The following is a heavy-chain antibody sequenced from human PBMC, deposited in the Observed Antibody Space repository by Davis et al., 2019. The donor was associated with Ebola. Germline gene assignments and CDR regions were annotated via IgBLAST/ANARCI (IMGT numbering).Heavy chain of an antibody. CDR3: ARSDCSSTSCYKGPYSGMDV. CDR1: GGSISSSSYY. CDR2: IYYSGST. V-gene: IGHV4-39*01. J-gene: IGHJ6*02. Sequence: MPSETLSLTCTVSGGSISSSSYYWGWIRQPPGKGLEWIGSIYYSGSTYYNPSLKSRVTISVDTSKNQSSLKLRSVTAADTAVYYCARSDCSSTSCYKGPYSGMDVWGQGTTVTVSS. D-gene: IGHD2-2*02.